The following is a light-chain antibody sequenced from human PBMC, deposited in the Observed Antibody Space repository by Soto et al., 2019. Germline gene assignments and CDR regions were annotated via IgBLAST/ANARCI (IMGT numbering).Light chain of an antibody. V-gene: IGKV3-20*01. CDR2: GAS. CDR1: QSVTSND. Sequence: DIVLTQFPGILSVSPGERATLSCRASQSVTSNDLVWYQQKPGQAPRLLIYGASSRATGIPDRFSGSGSGTDLTLTITRLEPEDFAVYFCQQYATSPRTFGQGTKVEIK. CDR3: QQYATSPRT. J-gene: IGKJ1*01.